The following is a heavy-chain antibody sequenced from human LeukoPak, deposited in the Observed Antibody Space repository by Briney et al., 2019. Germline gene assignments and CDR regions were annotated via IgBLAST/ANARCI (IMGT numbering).Heavy chain of an antibody. CDR2: ISSAGTT. D-gene: IGHD6-13*01. CDR3: ARDLEAANTYYFDY. Sequence: GGTLRLSCAASGFTFTSYAMSWVRQAPGKGLEWVSIISSAGTTYYADSVKGRFTISRDNSKNTVYLQVNSLRDEDTAVYYCARDLEAANTYYFDYWGQGTMVTVSS. CDR1: GFTFTSYA. J-gene: IGHJ4*02. V-gene: IGHV3-66*01.